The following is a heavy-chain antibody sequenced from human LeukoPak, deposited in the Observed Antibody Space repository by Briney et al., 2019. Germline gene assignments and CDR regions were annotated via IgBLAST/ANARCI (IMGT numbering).Heavy chain of an antibody. Sequence: GEPLKISCNRSRYSFTSYWIGWVRQMPGKGLEWMGIIYPGDSDTRYSPSFQGQVTISADKSISTAYLQWSSLKASDTAMYYCARSDTRYCSGGSCYTGFDYWGQGTLVTVSS. V-gene: IGHV5-51*01. CDR3: ARSDTRYCSGGSCYTGFDY. D-gene: IGHD2-15*01. CDR2: IYPGDSDT. CDR1: RYSFTSYW. J-gene: IGHJ4*02.